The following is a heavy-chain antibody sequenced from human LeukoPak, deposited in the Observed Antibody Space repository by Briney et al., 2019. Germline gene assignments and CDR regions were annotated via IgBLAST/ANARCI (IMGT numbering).Heavy chain of an antibody. CDR1: GLSFGSYG. CDR2: ISHEGSYQ. D-gene: IGHD6-19*01. J-gene: IGHJ4*02. V-gene: IGHV3-30*03. CDR3: ARVRWLAEGGFDY. Sequence: AGGSLRLSCAASGLSFGSYGMHWVRQAPGKGLEWVAVISHEGSYQNYADSVKGRFTISRDNSKNMVFLQMNSLRAEDTAVYYCARVRWLAEGGFDYWGQGTLVTVSS.